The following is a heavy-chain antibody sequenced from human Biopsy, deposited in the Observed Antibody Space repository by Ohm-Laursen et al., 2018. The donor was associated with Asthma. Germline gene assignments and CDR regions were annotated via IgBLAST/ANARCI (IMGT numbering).Heavy chain of an antibody. J-gene: IGHJ2*01. V-gene: IGHV4-39*02. CDR1: GDAMSTSGSY. CDR3: ARAVSSSSYWYFDL. CDR2: IYYSGRT. Sequence: GTLSLTCIVSGDAMSTSGSYWGWIRQSPGKGLEWIGSIYYSGRTYYNPSLESRVTISADTSKNHFSLKVSSATAADTAVYYCARAVSSSSYWYFDLWGRGDLVTVSS. D-gene: IGHD6-6*01.